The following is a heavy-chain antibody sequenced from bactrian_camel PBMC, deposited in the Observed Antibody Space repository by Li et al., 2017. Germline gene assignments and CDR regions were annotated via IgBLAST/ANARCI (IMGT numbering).Heavy chain of an antibody. CDR1: GFTFSSYS. D-gene: IGHD2*01. J-gene: IGHJ4*01. CDR3: AKPLVVGGNILGLHY. CDR2: VNTGGGHT. Sequence: VQLVESGGGLAQPGGSLRLSCAASGFTFSSYSLSWVRQAPGKGLEWVSTVNTGGGHTYYAGSVKGRFTISRDNAKNTLYLQLNSLSTEDTARYYCAKPLVVGGNILGLHYWGQGTQVTVS. V-gene: IGHV3S1*01.